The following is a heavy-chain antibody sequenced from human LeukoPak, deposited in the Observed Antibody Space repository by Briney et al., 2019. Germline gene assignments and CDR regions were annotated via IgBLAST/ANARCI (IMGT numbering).Heavy chain of an antibody. CDR2: IYYSGST. J-gene: IGHJ4*02. Sequence: PSETLSLTCTVSGGSISRSHYYWGWIRQPPGKGLEWIGTIYYSGSTYYNPSLKSRVTISVDTSKNHFSLKVNSVTAADTAVYYCARHVVTADPYFFDYWGQGTLVTVSS. V-gene: IGHV4-39*01. CDR3: ARHVVTADPYFFDY. D-gene: IGHD2-21*02. CDR1: GGSISRSHYY.